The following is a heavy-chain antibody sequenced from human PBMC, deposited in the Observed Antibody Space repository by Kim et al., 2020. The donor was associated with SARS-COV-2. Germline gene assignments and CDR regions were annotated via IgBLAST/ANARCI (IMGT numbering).Heavy chain of an antibody. V-gene: IGHV6-1*01. CDR3: ARVVAAAVSDYFDY. Sequence: AVSVKSRITINPDTSKNQFSLQLNSVTPEDTAVYHCARVVAAAVSDYFDYWGQGTLVTVSS. D-gene: IGHD6-13*01. J-gene: IGHJ4*02.